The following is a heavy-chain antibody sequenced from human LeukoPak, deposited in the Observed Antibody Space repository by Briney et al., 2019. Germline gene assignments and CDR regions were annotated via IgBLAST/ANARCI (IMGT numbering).Heavy chain of an antibody. CDR3: ARDQYSYGYDWFDP. D-gene: IGHD5-18*01. CDR1: GFTFSSYW. CDR2: IKQDGSEK. V-gene: IGHV3-7*01. Sequence: GGSLRLSCAASGFTFSSYWMSWVRQAPGKGLEWVANIKQDGSEKYYVDSVKGRFTISRDNAKNPLYLQMNSLRAEDTAVYYCARDQYSYGYDWFDPWGQGTLVTVSS. J-gene: IGHJ5*02.